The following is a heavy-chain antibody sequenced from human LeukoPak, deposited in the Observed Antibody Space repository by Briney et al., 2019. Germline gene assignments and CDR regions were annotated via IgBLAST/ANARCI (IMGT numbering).Heavy chain of an antibody. V-gene: IGHV3-7*01. D-gene: IGHD6-13*01. CDR2: IKQDGSEK. J-gene: IGHJ4*02. CDR3: ARDLGAAAGMASFDY. CDR1: GFTFSSYA. Sequence: GGSLRLSCAASGFTFSSYAMSWVRQAPGKGLEWVANIKQDGSEKYYVDSVKGRFTISRDNAKNSLYLQMNSLRAEDTAVYYCARDLGAAAGMASFDYWGQGTLVTVSS.